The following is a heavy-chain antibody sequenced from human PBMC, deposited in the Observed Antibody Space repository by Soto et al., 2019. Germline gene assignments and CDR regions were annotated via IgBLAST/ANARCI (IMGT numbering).Heavy chain of an antibody. CDR3: ARSGYDILTGSPHYGMDV. V-gene: IGHV1-2*02. J-gene: IGHJ6*02. CDR1: GYTFTGYY. CDR2: INPNSGGT. D-gene: IGHD3-9*01. Sequence: QVQLVQSGAEVKKPGASVKVSCKASGYTFTGYYMHWVRQAPGQGLEWMGWINPNSGGTNYAQKFQGGVTMTRGSSISTAYMELSRLRSEETAVYYCARSGYDILTGSPHYGMDVWGQGTTVTVSS.